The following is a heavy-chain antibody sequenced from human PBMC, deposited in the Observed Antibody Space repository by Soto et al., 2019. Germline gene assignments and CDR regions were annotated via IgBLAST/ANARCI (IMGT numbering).Heavy chain of an antibody. Sequence: HPGWSLRLSGAAAKIVYGDHPRNRDRQAPGKGLEWVSPISRNGENTHYADSVKGRFIISSDNSSNTVALQMNSLRVEDTAIYYCVSWVSAHFDSWGKGTLVTVSS. CDR3: VSWVSAHFDS. CDR1: KIVYGDHP. CDR2: ISRNGENT. J-gene: IGHJ4*01. D-gene: IGHD6-13*01. V-gene: IGHV3-23*01.